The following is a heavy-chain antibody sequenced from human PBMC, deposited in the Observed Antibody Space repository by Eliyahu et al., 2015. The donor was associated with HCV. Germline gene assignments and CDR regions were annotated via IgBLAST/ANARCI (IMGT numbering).Heavy chain of an antibody. J-gene: IGHJ4*02. D-gene: IGHD2-21*02. CDR3: ARQVEEFCDGGACYFFDS. V-gene: IGHV5-51*01. CDR2: IYPDGSNI. Sequence: EVQLVQSGVEVKKSGESLMISCQGSGHTFNXYWIAWVRQMPGKGLEWMGSIYPDGSNITYSPSFEGQVTISADKSVSTAYLQWSSLKASDTAMYYCARQVEEFCDGGACYFFDSWGQGTLVTVSS. CDR1: GHTFNXYW.